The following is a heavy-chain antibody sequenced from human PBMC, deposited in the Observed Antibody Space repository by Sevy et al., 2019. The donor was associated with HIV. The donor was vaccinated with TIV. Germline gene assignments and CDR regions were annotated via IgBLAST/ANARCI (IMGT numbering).Heavy chain of an antibody. Sequence: GGSLRLSCAASGFTFSSYSMNWVRQAPGKGLEWVSYISSSSSTIYYADSVKGRFTISRDNAKNSLYLQMNSLRDEDTAVYYCARDLILRRRQLVAGTDDYCGQGTLVTVSS. J-gene: IGHJ4*02. V-gene: IGHV3-48*02. D-gene: IGHD6-13*01. CDR2: ISSSSSTI. CDR1: GFTFSSYS. CDR3: ARDLILRRRQLVAGTDDY.